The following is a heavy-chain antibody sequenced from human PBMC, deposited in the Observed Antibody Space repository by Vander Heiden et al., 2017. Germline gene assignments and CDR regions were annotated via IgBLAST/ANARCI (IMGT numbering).Heavy chain of an antibody. CDR3: ARGRGYYDSSGYRDY. J-gene: IGHJ4*02. Sequence: QVQLQWWGAGPSKPSKTLSLICDVHGGSFNGYYRSWIRQPPGKGLEWIGESNHSGSNNYNPSLKSRVTISVDTSKNQFSLKLSSVTAADTAVYYCARGRGYYDSSGYRDYWGQGTLVTVSS. D-gene: IGHD3-22*01. V-gene: IGHV4-34*01. CDR2: SNHSGSN. CDR1: GGSFNGYY.